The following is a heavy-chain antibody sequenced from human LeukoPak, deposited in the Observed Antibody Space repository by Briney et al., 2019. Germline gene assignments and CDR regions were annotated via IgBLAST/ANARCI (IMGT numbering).Heavy chain of an antibody. V-gene: IGHV6-1*01. D-gene: IGHD3-9*01. J-gene: IGHJ2*01. Sequence: SQTLSLTCAISGDSVSGNSATWNWIRQSPSRGLEWLGRTYYRSKWYNDYAVSVKSRITINPDTSENQFSLQLNSVTPEDTAVYYCARGEKTGNYWYFDLWGRGTLVTVSS. CDR2: TYYRSKWYN. CDR3: ARGEKTGNYWYFDL. CDR1: GDSVSGNSAT.